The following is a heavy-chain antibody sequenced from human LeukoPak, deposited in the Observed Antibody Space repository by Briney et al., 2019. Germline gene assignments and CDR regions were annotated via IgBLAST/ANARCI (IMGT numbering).Heavy chain of an antibody. J-gene: IGHJ6*03. V-gene: IGHV4-59*01. D-gene: IGHD3-10*01. CDR2: IYYSGST. Sequence: SETLSLTCTVSGGSISSYYWSWIRQPPGKGLEWIGYIYYSGSTNYNPSLKSRVTISVDTSKNQFSLKLSSVTAADTAVYYCARAFWGVVRGPRYMDVWGKGTTVTVSS. CDR3: ARAFWGVVRGPRYMDV. CDR1: GGSISSYY.